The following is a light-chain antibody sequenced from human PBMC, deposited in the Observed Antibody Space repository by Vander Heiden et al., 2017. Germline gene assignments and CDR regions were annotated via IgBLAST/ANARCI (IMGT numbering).Light chain of an antibody. Sequence: DIQMTQSPSSLSASVGDKITITCQASLDITNYSNWYQQKPGKAPKLLIYDASNLETGVPSRFSGSGSGTHFTFTISSLQPEDFATYYCQQYDYLPPTFGQGTRLEIK. CDR2: DAS. V-gene: IGKV1-33*01. CDR3: QQYDYLPPT. CDR1: LDITNY. J-gene: IGKJ5*01.